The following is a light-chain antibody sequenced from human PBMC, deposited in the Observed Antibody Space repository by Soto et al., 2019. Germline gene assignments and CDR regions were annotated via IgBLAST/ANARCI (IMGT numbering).Light chain of an antibody. J-gene: IGLJ2*01. V-gene: IGLV2-8*01. CDR3: SSYGVSDDGDVV. Sequence: QSALTQPPSASGSPGQSVTISCTGTSSDVGGYNYVSWYQQHPGKAPKVMIYEVSKRPSGVPDRFSGSKSGNTASLTGSGLQAEDEADYYCSSYGVSDDGDVVFGGGTKLTVL. CDR1: SSDVGGYNY. CDR2: EVS.